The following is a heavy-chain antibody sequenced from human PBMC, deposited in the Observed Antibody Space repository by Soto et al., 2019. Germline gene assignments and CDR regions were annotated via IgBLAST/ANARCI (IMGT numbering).Heavy chain of an antibody. V-gene: IGHV1-69*06. CDR1: GGTFSSYA. J-gene: IGHJ3*01. Sequence: QVQLVQSGAEVKKPGSSVKVSCKASGGTFSSYAISWVRQAPGQGLEWMGGIIPIIGTANYAQKCPRRVTITVDKSTSTAYMDLSSLRSEDTAVYYCAGAWGVLTHDHCRHSFDFWGQGSMVTVSS. D-gene: IGHD1-1*01. CDR3: AGAWGVLTHDHCRHSFDF. CDR2: IIPIIGTA.